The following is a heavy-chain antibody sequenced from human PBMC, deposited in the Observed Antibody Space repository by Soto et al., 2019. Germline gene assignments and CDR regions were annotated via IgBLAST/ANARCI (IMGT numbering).Heavy chain of an antibody. V-gene: IGHV4-38-2*02. Sequence: PSETLSLTCSVSGYLISSGYYWGWIRQTPGKGLEWLGSIDYIGRTYYNPSLKSRVSTSVDLSKNQFSLNLRSVTAADTAVYFCARDLSSRYDSYYFDYWGQGTMVTVSS. CDR2: IDYIGRT. CDR3: ARDLSSRYDSYYFDY. J-gene: IGHJ4*02. D-gene: IGHD3-22*01. CDR1: GYLISSGYY.